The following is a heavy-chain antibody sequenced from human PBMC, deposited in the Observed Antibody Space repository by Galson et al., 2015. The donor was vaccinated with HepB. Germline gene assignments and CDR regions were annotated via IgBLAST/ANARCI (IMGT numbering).Heavy chain of an antibody. CDR2: ISAYNGNT. CDR3: ATDVPPDY. V-gene: IGHV1-18*04. Sequence: SVKVSCKASGYTFTSYGISWVRQAPGQGLEWMGWISAYNGNTNYAQKLQGRVTMTGDTSTDTAYMELSSLRSEDTAVYYCATDVPPDYWGQGTLVTVSS. J-gene: IGHJ4*02. CDR1: GYTFTSYG.